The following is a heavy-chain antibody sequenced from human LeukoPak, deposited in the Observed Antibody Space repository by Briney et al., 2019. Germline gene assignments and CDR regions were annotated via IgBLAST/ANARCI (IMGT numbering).Heavy chain of an antibody. D-gene: IGHD3-3*01. CDR1: GFTFGDYA. V-gene: IGHV3-49*03. Sequence: GGSLRLSCTASGFTFGDYAMSWFRQAPGKGLEWVGFIRSKAYGGKTEYAASVNGRFTISRDDSKSIAYLQINSLKTEDTAVYYCTRGALRFLEWLLSDYWGQGTLVTVSS. CDR2: IRSKAYGGKT. J-gene: IGHJ4*02. CDR3: TRGALRFLEWLLSDY.